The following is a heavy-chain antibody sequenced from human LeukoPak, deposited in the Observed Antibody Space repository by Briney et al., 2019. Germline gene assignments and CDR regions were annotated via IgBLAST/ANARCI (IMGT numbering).Heavy chain of an antibody. CDR2: ISYDRSNT. Sequence: PGGSLRLSCAASGFTFSSYAMHWVRQAPGKGLEWVAVISYDRSNTYYADSVKGRFTISRDNSKNTLYLQMNSLRAEDTAVYYCARAERGGYSGYDYGMDLWGKGTTVTVSS. J-gene: IGHJ6*04. V-gene: IGHV3-30*04. D-gene: IGHD5-12*01. CDR1: GFTFSSYA. CDR3: ARAERGGYSGYDYGMDL.